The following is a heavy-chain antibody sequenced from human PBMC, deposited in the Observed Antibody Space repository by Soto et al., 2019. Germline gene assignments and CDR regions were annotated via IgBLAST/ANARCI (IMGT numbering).Heavy chain of an antibody. V-gene: IGHV4-39*02. J-gene: IGHJ4*02. D-gene: IGHD3-10*01. CDR2: FYYSGST. Sequence: SETLSLTCTVSGSSISSTTYYWVWIRQPPGKGLEWMGGFYYSGSTYYNPSLKSRVTISVATSGTQFSLPLSSVPAAATPVSYCAREVEDGTVPVAGIFDFWGKGTLVTVS. CDR3: AREVEDGTVPVAGIFDF. CDR1: GSSISSTTYY.